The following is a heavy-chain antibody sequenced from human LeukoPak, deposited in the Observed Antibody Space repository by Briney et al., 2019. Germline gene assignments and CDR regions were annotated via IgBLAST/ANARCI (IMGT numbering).Heavy chain of an antibody. V-gene: IGHV2-5*01. CDR3: ARARGSSVVATFRPIDY. CDR1: GFSLSTTGVG. CDR2: IYWNDDK. Sequence: ESGPTLVNPTQTLTLTCTFSGFSLSTTGVGVGWIRQPPGKALEWLALIYWNDDKRYRPSLKSRLTITKGTSKNQVVLTMTNMDPVDTATYYCARARGSSVVATFRPIDYWGQGTLVTASS. D-gene: IGHD2-2*01. J-gene: IGHJ4*02.